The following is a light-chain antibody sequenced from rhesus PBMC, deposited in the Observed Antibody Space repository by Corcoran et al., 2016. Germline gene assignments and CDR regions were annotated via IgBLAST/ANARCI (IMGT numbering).Light chain of an antibody. J-gene: IGKJ4*01. CDR2: DAS. Sequence: EIVLTQSPATLSLSPGERATLSCRASQSVNRNFAWYQQTPGQAPRPLIYDASNRATGVPDRFSGSGAVTEFTLTISNLEAEDCGVYYCQQESTWPLTFGGGTKVDIK. CDR3: QQESTWPLT. V-gene: IGKV3-35*01. CDR1: QSVNRN.